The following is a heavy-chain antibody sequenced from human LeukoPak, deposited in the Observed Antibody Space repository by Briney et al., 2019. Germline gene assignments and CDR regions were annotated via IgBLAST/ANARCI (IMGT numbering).Heavy chain of an antibody. CDR3: VRDHYYNSSGYTFGY. J-gene: IGHJ4*02. Sequence: PSETLSLTCTVSGGSISSYYWSWIRQPPGKGLGWTGYIYSSGSTNYNPSLKGRVTISVDTSKNQFSLKLSSVSAADTAVYYCVRDHYYNSSGYTFGYWGQGTLVTVSS. CDR2: IYSSGST. CDR1: GGSISSYY. D-gene: IGHD3-22*01. V-gene: IGHV4-59*01.